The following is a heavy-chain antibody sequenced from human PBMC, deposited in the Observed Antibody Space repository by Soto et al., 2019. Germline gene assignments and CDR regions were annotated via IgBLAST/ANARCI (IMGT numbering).Heavy chain of an antibody. CDR2: IWYDGSNK. J-gene: IGHJ4*02. V-gene: IGHV3-33*01. Sequence: QVQLVESGGGVVQPGRSLRLSCAASGFTFSSYGMHWVRQAPGKGLEWVAVIWYDGSNKYYADSVKGRFTISRDNSKNTLYLQMNSLRAEDTAVYYCALAAAGISLDYWGQGTLVTVSS. CDR1: GFTFSSYG. D-gene: IGHD6-13*01. CDR3: ALAAAGISLDY.